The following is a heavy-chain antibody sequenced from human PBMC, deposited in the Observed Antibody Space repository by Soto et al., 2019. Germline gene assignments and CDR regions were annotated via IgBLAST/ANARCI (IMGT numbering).Heavy chain of an antibody. V-gene: IGHV3-23*01. Sequence: GGSLRLSCAASGFTFSSYAMSWVRQAPGKGLEWVSAISGSGGSTYYADSVKGRFTISRDNSKNTLYLQMNSLRAEDTAVYYCAKYGDQSHWYYYYMDVWGKGTTVTVSS. D-gene: IGHD4-17*01. J-gene: IGHJ6*03. CDR1: GFTFSSYA. CDR2: ISGSGGST. CDR3: AKYGDQSHWYYYYMDV.